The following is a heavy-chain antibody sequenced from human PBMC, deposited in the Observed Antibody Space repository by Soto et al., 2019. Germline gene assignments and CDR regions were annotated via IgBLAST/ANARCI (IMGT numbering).Heavy chain of an antibody. CDR3: AKTYYYDSSGYYDRMWYFDY. V-gene: IGHV3-23*01. J-gene: IGHJ4*02. CDR1: GFTFSSYA. D-gene: IGHD3-22*01. CDR2: ISGSGGST. Sequence: PGGSLRLSCAASGFTFSSYAMSWVRQAPGKGLEWVSAISGSGGSTYYADSVKGRFTISRDNSKNTLYLQMSSLRAEDTAVYYCAKTYYYDSSGYYDRMWYFDYWGQGTLVTVSS.